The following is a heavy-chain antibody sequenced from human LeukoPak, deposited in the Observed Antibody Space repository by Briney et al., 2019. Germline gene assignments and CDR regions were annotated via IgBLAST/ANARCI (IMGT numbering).Heavy chain of an antibody. Sequence: GGSLRLSCTVSGVTVSSNSMSWVRQAPGKGLEWVSFIYSDNTHYSDSVKGRFTISRDNSKNTLYLQMNSLRVEDTAVYYCATIPYYYDSSGSYYFDYWGQGTLVTVSS. V-gene: IGHV3-66*03. J-gene: IGHJ4*02. CDR2: IYSDNT. D-gene: IGHD3-22*01. CDR1: GVTVSSNS. CDR3: ATIPYYYDSSGSYYFDY.